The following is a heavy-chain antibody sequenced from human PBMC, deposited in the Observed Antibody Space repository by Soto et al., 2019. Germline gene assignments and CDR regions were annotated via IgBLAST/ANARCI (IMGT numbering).Heavy chain of an antibody. V-gene: IGHV1-18*04. Sequence: SVKVSCKASGYYFATSGISWVRQAPGQGLEWMGWISAYNGNTNYEQKLQDRVTMTTDTSTSTAYLELRSLRSDDTAVYYCARAGHYYDSTGYAGWGQGTRVRVSS. CDR2: ISAYNGNT. J-gene: IGHJ4*02. CDR1: GYYFATSG. CDR3: ARAGHYYDSTGYAG. D-gene: IGHD3-22*01.